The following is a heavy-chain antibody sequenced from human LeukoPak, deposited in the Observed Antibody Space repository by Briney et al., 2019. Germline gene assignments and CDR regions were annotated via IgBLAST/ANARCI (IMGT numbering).Heavy chain of an antibody. CDR3: AKDSLPDTDY. V-gene: IGHV3-23*01. D-gene: IGHD2-2*01. J-gene: IGHJ4*02. CDR1: GFTFSNAW. CDR2: ISGSGGST. Sequence: GGSLRLSCATSGFTFSNAWMSWVRQAPGKGLEWVSAISGSGGSTYYADSVKGRFTISRDNSKNTLYLQMNSLRAEDTAVYYCAKDSLPDTDYWGQGTLVTVSS.